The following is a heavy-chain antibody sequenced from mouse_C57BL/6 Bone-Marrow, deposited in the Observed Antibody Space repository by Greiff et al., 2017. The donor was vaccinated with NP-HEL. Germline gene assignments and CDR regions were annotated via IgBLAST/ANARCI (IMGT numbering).Heavy chain of an antibody. V-gene: IGHV7-3*01. J-gene: IGHJ4*01. CDR3: ARSIYYDYADDPFYAMDY. CDR2: IRNKANGYTT. D-gene: IGHD2-4*01. Sequence: EVKLVESGGGLVQPGGSLSLSCAASGFTFTDYYMSWVRQPPGKALEWLVFIRNKANGYTTEYSASVKGRFTISRDNSQSIFYLQMNALRAEDSATYYCARSIYYDYADDPFYAMDYWGQGTSVTVSS. CDR1: GFTFTDYY.